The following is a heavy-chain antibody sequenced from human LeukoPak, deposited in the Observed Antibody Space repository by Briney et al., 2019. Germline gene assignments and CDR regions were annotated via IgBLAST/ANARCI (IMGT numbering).Heavy chain of an antibody. CDR1: GYTFTSYG. V-gene: IGHV1-18*01. J-gene: IGHJ4*02. D-gene: IGHD1-26*01. Sequence: GASVKVSCKASGYTFTSYGISWVRQAPGQGLEWMGWISAYNGNTNYAQKLQGRVTMTTDTSTSTAYMELRSLGSDDTAVYYCARAMYSGSYFPFDYWGQGTLVTVSS. CDR2: ISAYNGNT. CDR3: ARAMYSGSYFPFDY.